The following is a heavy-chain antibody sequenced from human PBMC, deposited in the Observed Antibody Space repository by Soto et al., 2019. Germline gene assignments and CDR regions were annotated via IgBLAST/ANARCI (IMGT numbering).Heavy chain of an antibody. CDR1: GFTFSSYA. J-gene: IGHJ4*02. D-gene: IGHD6-13*01. CDR2: ISYDGSNK. CDR3: AKDHERYSSSWYGPLIDY. Sequence: GGSLRLSCAASGFTFSSYAMHWVRQAPGKGLEWVAVISYDGSNKYYADSVKGRFTISRDNSKNTLYLQMNSLRAEDTAVYYCAKDHERYSSSWYGPLIDYWGQGTLVTVSS. V-gene: IGHV3-30-3*01.